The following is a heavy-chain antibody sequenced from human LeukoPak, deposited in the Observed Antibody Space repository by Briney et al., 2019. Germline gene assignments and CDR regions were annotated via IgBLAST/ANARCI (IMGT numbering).Heavy chain of an antibody. D-gene: IGHD6-13*01. Sequence: GGSLRLTCAAYGFSFSDFYMSWIRRAPGKGLEWVSYISSRGSTIDYADSVKGRFTISRDNAKNSVYLHMNSVRAEDTAVYYCARTYSSSWRDFDYWGQGALVTVSS. J-gene: IGHJ4*02. CDR1: GFSFSDFY. V-gene: IGHV3-11*01. CDR3: ARTYSSSWRDFDY. CDR2: ISSRGSTI.